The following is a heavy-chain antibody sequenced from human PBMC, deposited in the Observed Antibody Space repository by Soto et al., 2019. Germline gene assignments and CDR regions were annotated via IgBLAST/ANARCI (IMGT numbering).Heavy chain of an antibody. CDR2: INHSGST. V-gene: IGHV4-34*01. J-gene: IGHJ4*02. D-gene: IGHD3-10*01. Sequence: SETLSLTCAVYGGSFSGYYWSWIRQPPGKGLEWIGEINHSGSTNYNPSLKSRVTISVDTSKNQFSLKLSSVTAADTAVYYCARSLRWFGELFSYRPEAFDYWGQGTLVTVSS. CDR1: GGSFSGYY. CDR3: ARSLRWFGELFSYRPEAFDY.